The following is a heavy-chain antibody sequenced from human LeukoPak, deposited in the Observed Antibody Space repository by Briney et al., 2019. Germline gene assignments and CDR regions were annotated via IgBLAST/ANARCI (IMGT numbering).Heavy chain of an antibody. V-gene: IGHV3-21*01. J-gene: IGHJ3*02. CDR1: GFTFSSYS. Sequence: GGSLRLSCAASGFTFSSYSMNWVRQAPGKGLEWVSSISSSSSYIYYADSVKGRFTISRDNAKNSLYLQMNSLRAEDTAAYYCARRGQLVDAFDIWGQGTMVTVSS. D-gene: IGHD1-1*01. CDR2: ISSSSSYI. CDR3: ARRGQLVDAFDI.